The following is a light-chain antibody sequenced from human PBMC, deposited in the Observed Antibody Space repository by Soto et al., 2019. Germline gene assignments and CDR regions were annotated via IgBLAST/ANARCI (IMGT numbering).Light chain of an antibody. Sequence: DIQMTQSPSSLSASVGDRVTITCRASQSISSYLNWYQQKPGKAPKLLIYAASSVQSGVPSRFSGSGSGTDFTVTISSLQPEDFATYYCQQSYSTPLTFGGGTQVEIK. CDR1: QSISSY. J-gene: IGKJ4*01. CDR3: QQSYSTPLT. CDR2: AAS. V-gene: IGKV1-39*01.